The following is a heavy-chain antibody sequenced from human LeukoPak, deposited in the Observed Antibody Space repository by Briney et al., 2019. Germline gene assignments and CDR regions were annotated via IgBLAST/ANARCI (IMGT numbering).Heavy chain of an antibody. V-gene: IGHV3-23*01. CDR1: GFTFSDYA. CDR2: ITRYGADT. D-gene: IGHD3-22*01. CDR3: AKGRRTKTMIVVVITRQDAFDI. Sequence: PGGSLRLSCAASGFTFSDYAMRWVRQAPGKGLEWLSEITRYGADTDYADPVKGRFTISRDNSKNTLYLQMNSLRAEDTAVYYCAKGRRTKTMIVVVITRQDAFDIWGQGTMVTVSS. J-gene: IGHJ3*02.